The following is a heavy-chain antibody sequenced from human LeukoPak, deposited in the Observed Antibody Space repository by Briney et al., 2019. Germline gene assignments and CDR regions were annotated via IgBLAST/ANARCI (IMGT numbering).Heavy chain of an antibody. CDR3: AKDLVAAAPYYYYGMDV. J-gene: IGHJ6*02. V-gene: IGHV3-23*01. CDR2: ISGSGGST. Sequence: GRSLRLSCAASGFTFSSYAMSWVRQAPGKGLEWVSAISGSGGSTYYADSVKGRFTISRDNSKNTLYLQMNSLRAEDTAVYYCAKDLVAAAPYYYYGMDVWGQGTTVTVSS. D-gene: IGHD6-13*01. CDR1: GFTFSSYA.